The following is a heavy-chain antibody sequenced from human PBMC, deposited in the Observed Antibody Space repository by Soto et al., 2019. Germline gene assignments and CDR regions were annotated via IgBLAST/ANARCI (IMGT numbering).Heavy chain of an antibody. J-gene: IGHJ4*02. CDR3: ARGGGGLLRFLEGLGGGYYFDY. D-gene: IGHD3-3*01. CDR2: IYYSGST. Sequence: PSETLSLTCTVSGGSVSSGSYYWSWIRQPPGKGLEWIGYIYYSGSTNYNPSLKSRVTISVDTSKNQFSLKLSSVTAADRAVYYWARGGGGLLRFLEGLGGGYYFDYWGQGTLVTVSS. CDR1: GGSVSSGSYY. V-gene: IGHV4-61*01.